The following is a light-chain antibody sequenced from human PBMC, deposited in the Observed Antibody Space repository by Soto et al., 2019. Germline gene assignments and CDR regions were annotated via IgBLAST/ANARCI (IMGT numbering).Light chain of an antibody. CDR2: AAS. Sequence: EIVLTQSPGTLPLSPGERATLSCRASLSVASNYLAWYQQKPGQAPRLLIYAASGRATGIPDRFSGSGSGSDFIRTISRLEPEDFAVYYCQQYGSAPWTFGQGTKVEIK. CDR1: LSVASNY. V-gene: IGKV3-20*01. J-gene: IGKJ1*01. CDR3: QQYGSAPWT.